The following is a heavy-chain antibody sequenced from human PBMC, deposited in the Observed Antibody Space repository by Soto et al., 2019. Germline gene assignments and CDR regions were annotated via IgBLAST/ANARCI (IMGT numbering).Heavy chain of an antibody. CDR3: ARGRYGDY. CDR2: ISAHNGNT. Sequence: QVHLVQSGAEAKKPGASVKVSCKASGYTFTSYGITWVRQAPGQGLEWMGWISAHNGNTDYAQKLQGRVIVTRDTSTGTAYMELRSLRSDDTAVYYCARGRYGDYWGQGALVTVSS. CDR1: GYTFTSYG. J-gene: IGHJ4*02. D-gene: IGHD1-1*01. V-gene: IGHV1-18*01.